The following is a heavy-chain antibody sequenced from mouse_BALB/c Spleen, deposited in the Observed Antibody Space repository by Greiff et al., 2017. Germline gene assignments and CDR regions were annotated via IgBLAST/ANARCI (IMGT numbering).Heavy chain of an antibody. CDR3: ARQAYRLTLLDY. Sequence: EVQLVESGGGLVKPGGSLKLSCAASGFAFSSYDMSWVRQTPEKRLEWVAYISSGGGSTYYPDTVKGRFTISRDNAKNTLYLQMSSLKSEDTAMYYCARQAYRLTLLDYWGQGTTLTVSS. D-gene: IGHD2-14*01. CDR1: GFAFSSYD. V-gene: IGHV5-12-1*01. CDR2: ISSGGGST. J-gene: IGHJ2*01.